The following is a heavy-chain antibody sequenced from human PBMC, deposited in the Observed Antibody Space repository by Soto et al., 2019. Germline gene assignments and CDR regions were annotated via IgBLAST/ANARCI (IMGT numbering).Heavy chain of an antibody. CDR1: GGSISSYY. Sequence: NPSETLSLTCTVSGGSISSYYWSWIRQPPGKGLEWIGYIYYSGSTNYNPSLKSRVTISVDTSKNQFSLKLSSVTAADTAVYYCARDRRLELYYYYGMDVWGQGTTVTVSS. J-gene: IGHJ6*02. D-gene: IGHD1-7*01. V-gene: IGHV4-59*01. CDR2: IYYSGST. CDR3: ARDRRLELYYYYGMDV.